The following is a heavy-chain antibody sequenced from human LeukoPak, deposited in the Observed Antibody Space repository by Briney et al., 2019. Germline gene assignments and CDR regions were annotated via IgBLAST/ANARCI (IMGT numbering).Heavy chain of an antibody. J-gene: IGHJ5*02. CDR1: DGAIAGYS. D-gene: IGHD3-10*01. V-gene: IGHV4-59*01. CDR3: VRGPYGSGISNWFDP. CDR2: IYYSGDT. Sequence: SETLSLTCTVSDGAIAGYSWSWIRQPPGKGLEWVGYIYYSGDTNYNPSLQSRVTVSVDTSKNQFSLKLTSVTAADTAVYYCVRGPYGSGISNWFDPWGQGTLVTVSS.